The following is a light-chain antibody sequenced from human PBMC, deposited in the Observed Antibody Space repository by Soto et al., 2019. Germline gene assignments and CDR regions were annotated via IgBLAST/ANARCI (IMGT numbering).Light chain of an antibody. J-gene: IGLJ1*01. Sequence: QSALAQPPSAAGSAGQSVTISCTGTSTGVGGYNYVSWYQQYPGKAPKLMIYEVSKRPSGGPDRFSGAKSGNTASLTVSGLEAEDEADYYCNSLGGRYIYVFGTGTKVT. CDR3: NSLGGRYIYV. V-gene: IGLV2-8*01. CDR1: STGVGGYNY. CDR2: EVS.